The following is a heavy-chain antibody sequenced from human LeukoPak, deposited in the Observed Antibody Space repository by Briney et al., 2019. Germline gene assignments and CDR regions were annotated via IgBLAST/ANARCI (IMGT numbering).Heavy chain of an antibody. J-gene: IGHJ6*02. CDR1: GFTFSSYA. CDR2: ISGSGGST. D-gene: IGHD2-15*01. CDR3: ARDTPEDIVVVVAAGYYYGMDV. V-gene: IGHV3-23*01. Sequence: GGSLRLSCAASGFTFSSYAMSWVRQAPGKGLEWVSAISGSGGSTYYADSVKGRFTISRDNAKNSLYLQMNSLRAEDTAVYYCARDTPEDIVVVVAAGYYYGMDVWGQGTTVTVSS.